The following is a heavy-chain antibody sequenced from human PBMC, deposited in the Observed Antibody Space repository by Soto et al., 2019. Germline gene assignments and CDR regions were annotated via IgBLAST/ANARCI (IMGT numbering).Heavy chain of an antibody. D-gene: IGHD1-20*01. J-gene: IGHJ5*02. CDR1: GFTFSSYG. CDR3: AKDLRTITSQNIAPQGFDP. Sequence: GGSLRLSCAASGFTFSSYGMHWVRQAPGKGLEWVAVISYDGSNKYYADSVKGRFTISRDNSNNTLYLQMNSLRAEDTAVYYCAKDLRTITSQNIAPQGFDPWGQGT. V-gene: IGHV3-30*18. CDR2: ISYDGSNK.